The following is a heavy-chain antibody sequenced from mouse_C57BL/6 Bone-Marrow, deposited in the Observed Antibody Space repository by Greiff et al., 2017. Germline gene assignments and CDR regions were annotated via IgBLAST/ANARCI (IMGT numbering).Heavy chain of an antibody. CDR1: GYTFTSYW. V-gene: IGHV1-50*01. CDR2: IDPSDSYT. CDR3: ARRDTTAMDY. J-gene: IGHJ4*01. D-gene: IGHD1-1*01. Sequence: VQLQQPGAELVKPGASVKLSCKASGYTFTSYWMQWVKQRPGQGLEWIGEIDPSDSYTNYNQKFKGKATLTVDTSSSTAYMQLSSLTSEDSAVYYCARRDTTAMDYWGQGTSVTVSS.